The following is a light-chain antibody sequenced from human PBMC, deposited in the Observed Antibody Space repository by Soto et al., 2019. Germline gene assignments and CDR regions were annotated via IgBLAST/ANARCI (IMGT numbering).Light chain of an antibody. CDR3: GSWDSSLSAYV. V-gene: IGLV1-51*01. Sequence: VLTQPPSVSAAPGQKVTISCAGSSSNIGGNSVSWYQQLPGTAPKLLIYDDNKRPSGIPDRFSGSKSGTSATLGITGFQTGDEADYYCGSWDSSLSAYVFGTGTKVTVL. CDR1: SSNIGGNS. CDR2: DDN. J-gene: IGLJ1*01.